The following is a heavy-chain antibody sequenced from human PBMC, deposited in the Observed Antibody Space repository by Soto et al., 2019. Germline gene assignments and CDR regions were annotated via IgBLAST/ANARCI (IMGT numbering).Heavy chain of an antibody. J-gene: IGHJ4*02. V-gene: IGHV1-18*01. Sequence: QLQLVQSGAEAKKPGASVKVSCKASGYTFPTSTISWVRQAPGQGLEWMGWIKAYSGNTNYAQKLQGRVTMTTDTSTNTAYMALRSLTTSDTAIYYCAIADYGDDDYWGQGTLVTVSS. CDR2: IKAYSGNT. D-gene: IGHD4-17*01. CDR1: GYTFPTST. CDR3: AIADYGDDDY.